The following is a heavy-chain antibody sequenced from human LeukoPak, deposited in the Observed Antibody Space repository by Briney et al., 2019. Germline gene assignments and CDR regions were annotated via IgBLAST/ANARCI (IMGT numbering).Heavy chain of an antibody. J-gene: IGHJ4*02. D-gene: IGHD2-2*01. CDR2: IASDGSST. V-gene: IGHV3-74*01. CDR3: ARKLEGYCSSTSCYAMLGVDY. Sequence: GGSLRLSCAASGFTFSSYWMNWVRQAPGKGLVWVSRIASDGSSTTYADSVKGRFSISRDNAKNTLYLQMNSLRVEDTAVYYCARKLEGYCSSTSCYAMLGVDYWGQGTLVTVSS. CDR1: GFTFSSYW.